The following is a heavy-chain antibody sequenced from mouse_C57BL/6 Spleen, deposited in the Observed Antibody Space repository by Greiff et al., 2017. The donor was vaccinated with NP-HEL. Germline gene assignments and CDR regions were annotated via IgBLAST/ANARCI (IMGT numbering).Heavy chain of an antibody. CDR1: GFTFSSYT. D-gene: IGHD3-2*01. V-gene: IGHV5-9*01. CDR2: ISGGGGNT. J-gene: IGHJ4*01. CDR3: ARRQLFYAMDY. Sequence: EVKLVESGGGLVKPGGSLKLSCAASGFTFSSYTMSWVRQTPEKRLEWVATISGGGGNTYYPDSVKGRFTISRDNAKNTLYLQMSSLRSEDTALYYCARRQLFYAMDYWGQGTSVTVSS.